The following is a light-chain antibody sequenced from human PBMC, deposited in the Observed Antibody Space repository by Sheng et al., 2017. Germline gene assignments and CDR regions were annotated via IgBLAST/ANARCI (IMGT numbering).Light chain of an antibody. J-gene: IGKJ1*01. Sequence: DIQMTQSPSSLSASVGDRVTITCRASQTISNYLNWYQHKPGKAPKLLIYAATSLQSGVASRFSGSRSGAEFILTISGLQPADFATYFCQQSFSTPRTFDQGTRVEIK. CDR2: AAT. CDR1: QTISNY. V-gene: IGKV1-39*01. CDR3: QQSFSTPRT.